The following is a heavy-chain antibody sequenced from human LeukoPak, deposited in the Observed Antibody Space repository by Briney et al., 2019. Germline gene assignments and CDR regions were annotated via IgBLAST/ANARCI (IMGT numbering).Heavy chain of an antibody. V-gene: IGHV4-61*01. CDR1: GGSISSSSYY. J-gene: IGHJ4*02. CDR3: ARDRDSSSWYYFDY. CDR2: FYYSGST. D-gene: IGHD6-13*01. Sequence: SETLSLTCTVSGGSISSSSYYWSWIRQPPGKGLEWIGYFYYSGSTNYNPSLKSRVTISVDTSKNQFSLKLSSVTAADTAVYYCARDRDSSSWYYFDYWGQGTLVTVSS.